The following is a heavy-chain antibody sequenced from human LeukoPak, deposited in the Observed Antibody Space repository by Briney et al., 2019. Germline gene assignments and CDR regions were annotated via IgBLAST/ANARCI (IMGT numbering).Heavy chain of an antibody. V-gene: IGHV5-51*01. J-gene: IGHJ5*02. CDR1: GYSFNNYW. Sequence: GEFLKISCKASGYSFNNYWIGWVRQMPGKGLEWMGIIYPGDSDVRYSPSFQGQVTISADRSISTAYLQWSSVKASDTAMYYCATAVIGRLSWFDPWGQGTQVTVSA. CDR2: IYPGDSDV. D-gene: IGHD1-26*01. CDR3: ATAVIGRLSWFDP.